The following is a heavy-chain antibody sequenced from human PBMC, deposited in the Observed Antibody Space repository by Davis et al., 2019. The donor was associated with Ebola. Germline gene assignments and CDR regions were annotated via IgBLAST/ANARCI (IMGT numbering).Heavy chain of an antibody. J-gene: IGHJ6*02. D-gene: IGHD1-26*01. V-gene: IGHV5-51*01. Sequence: GESLKISCKGSGYSFTSYWIGWVRQMPGKGLEWMGIIYPGDSDTRYSPSFQGQVTISADKSVSTAYLQWRSLQASDTAMYYCARQTVGARNYYYYGMDVWGQGTTVTVSS. CDR3: ARQTVGARNYYYYGMDV. CDR1: GYSFTSYW. CDR2: IYPGDSDT.